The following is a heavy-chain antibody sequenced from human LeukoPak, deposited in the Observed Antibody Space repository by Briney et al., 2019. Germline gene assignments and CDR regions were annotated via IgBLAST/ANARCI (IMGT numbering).Heavy chain of an antibody. CDR3: ARLNGSGSYYYYYYYMDV. CDR1: GGSISSSSYY. CDR2: IYYSGST. D-gene: IGHD3-10*01. V-gene: IGHV4-39*07. Sequence: SETLSLTCTVSGGSISSSSYYWGWIRPPPGKGLEWIGSIYYSGSTYYNPSLKSRVTISVDTSKNQFSLKLSSVTAADTAVYYCARLNGSGSYYYYYYYMDVWGKGTTVTVSS. J-gene: IGHJ6*03.